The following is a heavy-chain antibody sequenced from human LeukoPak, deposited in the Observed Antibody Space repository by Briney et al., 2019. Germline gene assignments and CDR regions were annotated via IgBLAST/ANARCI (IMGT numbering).Heavy chain of an antibody. CDR2: INNDGSTT. Sequence: GGSLRLSCAASGFTFSSCWMHWVRQAPGKGLVGVSRINNDGSTTTYADSVKGRFTISRDNAKNTLYLQMNSLRAEDTAVYYCARGGPGTGMDYWGQGALVTVSS. J-gene: IGHJ4*02. V-gene: IGHV3-74*01. CDR1: GFTFSSCW. CDR3: ARGGPGTGMDY. D-gene: IGHD1-1*01.